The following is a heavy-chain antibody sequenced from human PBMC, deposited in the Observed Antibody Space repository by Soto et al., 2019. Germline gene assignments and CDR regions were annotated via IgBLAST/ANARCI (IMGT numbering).Heavy chain of an antibody. V-gene: IGHV3-48*02. CDR1: GYIFSDYS. Sequence: GGSPRLSCVGSGYIFSDYSMNWVRQAPGKGLEWVSYISSSGSVKYYADSAKGRFTVSRDNAKNSLSLQMNSLRDEDSAVYYCAREAASGSDFWGQGTLVTVSS. CDR3: AREAASGSDF. J-gene: IGHJ4*02. D-gene: IGHD3-3*01. CDR2: ISSSGSVK.